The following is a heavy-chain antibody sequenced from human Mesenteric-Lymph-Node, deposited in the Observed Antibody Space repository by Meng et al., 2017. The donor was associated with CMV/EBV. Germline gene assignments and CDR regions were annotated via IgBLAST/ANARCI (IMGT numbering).Heavy chain of an antibody. CDR2: ISSSSSYI. CDR1: GGSFSGYY. J-gene: IGHJ6*02. D-gene: IGHD6-19*01. CDR3: AKEPKLYSSGWGGYFYYGMDV. V-gene: IGHV3-21*01. Sequence: ETLSLTCAVYGGSFSGYYWGWIRQPPGKGLEWVSSISSSSSYIYYADSVKGRFTISRDNAKNSLYLQMNYLRPEDTAVYYCAKEPKLYSSGWGGYFYYGMDVWGQGTTVTVSS.